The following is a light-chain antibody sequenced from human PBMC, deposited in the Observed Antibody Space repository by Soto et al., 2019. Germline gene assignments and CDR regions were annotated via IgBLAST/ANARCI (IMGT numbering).Light chain of an antibody. CDR2: DAS. J-gene: IGKJ3*01. CDR3: QQYGSSPPFT. Sequence: EIVMTQSPATLSVSPGESATLSCRASQSVSSNLAWHQQKPGQAPRILMYDASTRATGISARFSGSGSGTDFTLTISRLEPEDFAVYYCQQYGSSPPFTFGPGTKVDIK. CDR1: QSVSSN. V-gene: IGKV3-15*01.